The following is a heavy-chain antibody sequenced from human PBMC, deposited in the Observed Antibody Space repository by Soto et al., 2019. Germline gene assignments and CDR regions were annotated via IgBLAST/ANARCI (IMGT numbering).Heavy chain of an antibody. D-gene: IGHD1-26*01. CDR3: ARDSGELLYYYYYGMDV. CDR1: GYTFTSYG. V-gene: IGHV1-18*01. J-gene: IGHJ6*02. Sequence: QVQLVQSGAEVKKPGASVKVSCKASGYTFTSYGISWVRQAPGQGLEWMGWISAYNGNTNYAQKLQGRVTMTTDTSPSTAYMELRSLRSDDTAVYYCARDSGELLYYYYYGMDVWGQGTTVTVSS. CDR2: ISAYNGNT.